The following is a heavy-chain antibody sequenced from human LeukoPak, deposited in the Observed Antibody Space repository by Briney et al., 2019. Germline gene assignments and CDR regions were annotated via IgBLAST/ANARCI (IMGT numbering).Heavy chain of an antibody. J-gene: IGHJ4*02. CDR2: IIPILGIA. D-gene: IGHD1-26*01. Sequence: SVKVSCKASGGTFSSYAISWARQAPGQGLEWMGRIIPILGIANYAQKFQGRVTITADKSTSTAYMELSSLRSEDTAVYYCARDLTRSVGASHDTDYWGQGTLVTVSS. CDR3: ARDLTRSVGASHDTDY. CDR1: GGTFSSYA. V-gene: IGHV1-69*04.